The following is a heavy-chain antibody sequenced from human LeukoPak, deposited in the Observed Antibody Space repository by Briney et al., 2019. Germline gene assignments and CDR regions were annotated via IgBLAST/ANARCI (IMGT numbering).Heavy chain of an antibody. CDR1: GYTFTSYG. CDR3: ATHVAAAGTYYYYGMDV. CDR2: ISAYNGNT. V-gene: IGHV1-18*01. Sequence: ASVKVSFTASGYTFTSYGISWVRQAPGQGLEWMGWISAYNGNTNYAQKLQGRVTMTTDTSTSTAYMELRSLRSDDTAVYYCATHVAAAGTYYYYGMDVWGQGTTVTVSS. J-gene: IGHJ6*02. D-gene: IGHD6-13*01.